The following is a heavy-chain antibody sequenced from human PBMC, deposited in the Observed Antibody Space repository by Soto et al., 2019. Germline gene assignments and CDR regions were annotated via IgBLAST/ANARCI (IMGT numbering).Heavy chain of an antibody. J-gene: IGHJ3*02. V-gene: IGHV4-39*01. CDR1: CGSISSSIYY. CDR3: ATEIVVVPAAIGYGAFDI. CDR2: IYYSGST. Sequence: PSETLSLTCTVTCGSISSSIYYWVWIRQHPGKGLEWIGSIYYSGSTYYNPSLKSRVTISVDTSKNQFSLKLSSVTAADTAVYYCATEIVVVPAAIGYGAFDIWGQGTMVT. D-gene: IGHD2-2*02.